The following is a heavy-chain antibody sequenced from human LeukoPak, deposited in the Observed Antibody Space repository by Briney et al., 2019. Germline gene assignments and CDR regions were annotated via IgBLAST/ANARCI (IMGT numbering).Heavy chain of an antibody. Sequence: GASVKVSCKASGYTFTGYYMHWVRQAPGQGLEWMGRINPNSGGTNYAQKFQGRVTMTRDTSISIAYVELSRLTSDDTAVYYCASSPNWGFDYWGQGTLVTVSS. CDR3: ASSPNWGFDY. J-gene: IGHJ4*02. CDR2: INPNSGGT. CDR1: GYTFTGYY. V-gene: IGHV1-2*06. D-gene: IGHD7-27*01.